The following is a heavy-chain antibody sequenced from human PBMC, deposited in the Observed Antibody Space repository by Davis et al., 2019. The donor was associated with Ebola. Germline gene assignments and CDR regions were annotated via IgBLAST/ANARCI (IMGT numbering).Heavy chain of an antibody. CDR3: AREVGYCSSTSCYTAPPCFDY. CDR1: GFTFSSYA. D-gene: IGHD2-2*02. J-gene: IGHJ4*02. V-gene: IGHV3-23*01. Sequence: GESLKISCAASGFTFSSYAMSWVRQAPGKGLEWVSAISGSGGSTYYADSVKGRFTISRDNSKNTLYLQMNSLRAEDTAVYYCAREVGYCSSTSCYTAPPCFDYWGQGTLVTVSS. CDR2: ISGSGGST.